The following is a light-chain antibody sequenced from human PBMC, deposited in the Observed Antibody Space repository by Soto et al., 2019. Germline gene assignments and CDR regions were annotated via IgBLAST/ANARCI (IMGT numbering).Light chain of an antibody. J-gene: IGKJ1*01. CDR2: GAS. V-gene: IGKV3-15*01. Sequence: EIVMTHSPATLSVSPGERATLSCRASLSVGSKLAWYEQKPGQAPRLLNYGASTRATGIAARFSGSGSGTEFTLTISGLQSEDFAVYFCQQYKDWPPTFGQGTKVEIK. CDR1: LSVGSK. CDR3: QQYKDWPPT.